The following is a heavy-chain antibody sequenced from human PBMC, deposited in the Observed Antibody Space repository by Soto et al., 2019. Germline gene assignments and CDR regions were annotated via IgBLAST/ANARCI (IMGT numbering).Heavy chain of an antibody. D-gene: IGHD5-12*01. J-gene: IGHJ4*02. V-gene: IGHV4-31*03. Sequence: QVQLQESGPGLVKPSQTLSLSCTVSGGSLSSGGYYWSWIRQHPGKGLEWIGFIYYSGSTYYNPSLKSRVTISVDTSQNQFSLKLSSVTAADTAVYYCARDTQRGYSGYFDSWGQGTPVTVSS. CDR1: GGSLSSGGYY. CDR2: IYYSGST. CDR3: ARDTQRGYSGYFDS.